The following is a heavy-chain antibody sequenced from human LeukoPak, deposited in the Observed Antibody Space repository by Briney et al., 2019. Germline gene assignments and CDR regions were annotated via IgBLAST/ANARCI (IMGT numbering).Heavy chain of an antibody. Sequence: WASVKVSCKASGYTFTAYYIHWVRQAPGQGLEWMGWIDPNSGDTKYVEKFQGRVTMTRDTSISTAYMELSRLRSDDTAVYYCARQTTGYSYGYSLDYWGQGTLVTVSS. CDR3: ARQTTGYSYGYSLDY. CDR2: IDPNSGDT. CDR1: GYTFTAYY. J-gene: IGHJ4*02. V-gene: IGHV1-2*02. D-gene: IGHD5-18*01.